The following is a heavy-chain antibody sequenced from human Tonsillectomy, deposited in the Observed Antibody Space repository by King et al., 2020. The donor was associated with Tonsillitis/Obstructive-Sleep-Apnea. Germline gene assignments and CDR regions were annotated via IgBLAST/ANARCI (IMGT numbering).Heavy chain of an antibody. J-gene: IGHJ5*02. CDR1: GFTFDDYA. D-gene: IGHD6-13*01. V-gene: IGHV3-9*01. Sequence: QLVQSGGGLVQPGRSLRLSCAASGFTFDDYAMHWVRQAPGKGLEWVSGISWDSGSIAYADSVKGRFTISRDSARNSLYLQMNSLRPEDTALYYCAKGAAATRYNWFDPWGQGTLVTVSS. CDR3: AKGAAATRYNWFDP. CDR2: ISWDSGSI.